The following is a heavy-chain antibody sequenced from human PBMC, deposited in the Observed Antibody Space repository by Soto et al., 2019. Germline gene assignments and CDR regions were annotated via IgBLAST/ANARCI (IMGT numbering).Heavy chain of an antibody. CDR3: ARHTRNQFDP. J-gene: IGHJ5*02. CDR2: VFHSGST. V-gene: IGHV4-39*01. Sequence: ASETLSLTCTVSGGSISSNSHYWGWIRQTPGKGLEWIGSVFHSGSTKYSASLKSRVSISVDTSKDQFSLRLSSVTVADTAVYYCARHTRNQFDPWGQGTLVTVSS. CDR1: GGSISSNSHY.